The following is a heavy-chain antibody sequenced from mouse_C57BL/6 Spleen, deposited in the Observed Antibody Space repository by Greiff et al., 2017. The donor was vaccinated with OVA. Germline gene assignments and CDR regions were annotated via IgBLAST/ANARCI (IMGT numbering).Heavy chain of an antibody. Sequence: EVQVVESGPGLVKPSQSLSLTCSVTGYSITSGYYWNWIRQFPGNKLEWMGYISYDGSNNYNPSLKNRISITRDTSKNQFFLKLNSVTTEDTATYYCARGAYSNYEDYWGQGTTLTVSS. D-gene: IGHD2-5*01. CDR2: ISYDGSN. J-gene: IGHJ2*01. V-gene: IGHV3-6*01. CDR1: GYSITSGYY. CDR3: ARGAYSNYEDY.